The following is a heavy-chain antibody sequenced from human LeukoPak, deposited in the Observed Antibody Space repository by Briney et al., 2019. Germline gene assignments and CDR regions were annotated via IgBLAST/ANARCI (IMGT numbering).Heavy chain of an antibody. CDR3: ARAGSMVRGVQYYYYGMDV. J-gene: IGHJ6*02. D-gene: IGHD3-10*01. Sequence: GGSLRLSCAASGFTFSGSAMHWVRQASGKGLEWVGRIRSKANSYATAYAASVKGRFTISRDDSKNTAYLQMNSLKTEDTAVYYCARAGSMVRGVQYYYYGMDVWGQGTTVTVSS. V-gene: IGHV3-73*01. CDR2: IRSKANSYAT. CDR1: GFTFSGSA.